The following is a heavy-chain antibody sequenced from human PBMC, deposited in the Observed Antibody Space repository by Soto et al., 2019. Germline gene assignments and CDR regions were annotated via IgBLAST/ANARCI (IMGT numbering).Heavy chain of an antibody. V-gene: IGHV1-69*02. CDR2: IIPILGIA. J-gene: IGHJ5*02. CDR1: GGTFSSYT. CDR3: ARGGDWNDVCSGWFDP. Sequence: QVQLVQSGAEVKKPGSSVKVSCKASGGTFSSYTISWVRQAPGQGLEWMGRIIPILGIANYAQKFQGRVTITADKATSTAYMELSSLRSEDTAVYYCARGGDWNDVCSGWFDPWGQGTLVTVSS. D-gene: IGHD1-1*01.